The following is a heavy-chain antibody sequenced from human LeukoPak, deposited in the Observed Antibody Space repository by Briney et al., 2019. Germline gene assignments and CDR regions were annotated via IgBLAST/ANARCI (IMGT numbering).Heavy chain of an antibody. CDR2: VSHIESHNK. V-gene: IGHV3-30-3*01. Sequence: GASLRLSCTASGLTFSTRVMHWVRQAPGEGLEWVALVSHIESHNKQYADSMKGRFTISRDNSKSTLYLQMDSLRAEDAAIYYCAKERVVIIPTAIDYWGQGTLVTVSS. D-gene: IGHD2-2*01. J-gene: IGHJ4*02. CDR1: GLTFSTRV. CDR3: AKERVVIIPTAIDY.